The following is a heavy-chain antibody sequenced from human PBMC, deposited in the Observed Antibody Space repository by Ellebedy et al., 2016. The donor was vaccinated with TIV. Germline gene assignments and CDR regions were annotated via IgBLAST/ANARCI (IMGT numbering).Heavy chain of an antibody. J-gene: IGHJ4*02. CDR1: GFSFTDYY. CDR3: ARGDYGGNSFDY. CDR2: IISSSAI. Sequence: GESLKISXAASGFSFTDYYMSWIRQAPGKGLEWVSHIISSSAIYYADSVKGRFTISRDNAKNSLYLQMNSLRAEDTAVYYCARGDYGGNSFDYWGQGTLVTVSS. D-gene: IGHD4-23*01. V-gene: IGHV3-69-1*01.